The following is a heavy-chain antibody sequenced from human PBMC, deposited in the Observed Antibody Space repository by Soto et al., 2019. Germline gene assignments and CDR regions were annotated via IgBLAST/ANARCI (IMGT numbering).Heavy chain of an antibody. V-gene: IGHV2-70*04. CDR3: ARTMIFGRGLLFDC. J-gene: IGHJ4*02. D-gene: IGHD3-3*01. CDR2: IDWDDDK. Sequence: VNPTPTLTLGCRFSGFSLTIRGVRVSWLRQPPGKALEWLARIDWDDDKVYSTSLKTRLTISKDSSKNQVVLTMTNVDPMDTATDYCARTMIFGRGLLFDCWGQGTPVIVSS. CDR1: GFSLTIRGVR.